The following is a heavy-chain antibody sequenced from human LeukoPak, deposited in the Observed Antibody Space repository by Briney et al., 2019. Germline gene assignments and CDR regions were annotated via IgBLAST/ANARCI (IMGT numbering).Heavy chain of an antibody. D-gene: IGHD6-19*01. CDR2: IGRAGDT. CDR1: GFSFNAYD. CDR3: ARDSSGWGLAV. Sequence: GGSLRLSCAAAGFSFNAYDMHWVRQATGRGLERVSYIGRAGDTYYAGSVKGRFTISRDDAKNSLYLQLNSLGVGDTAVYYCARDSSGWGLAVWGQGTTVTVSS. J-gene: IGHJ6*02. V-gene: IGHV3-13*04.